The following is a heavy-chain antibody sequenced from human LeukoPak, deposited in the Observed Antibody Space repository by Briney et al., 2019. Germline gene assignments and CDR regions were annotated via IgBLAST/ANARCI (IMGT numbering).Heavy chain of an antibody. J-gene: IGHJ1*01. V-gene: IGHV4-59*01. CDR3: ASTEGYCSGGTCYSMEYFRH. CDR1: GGSISSFY. Sequence: PSETLSLTCTVSGGSISSFYWSWIRQAPGKGLEWIGHTFHNGNSNYNPSLKTRVTLSLDTSKNQFSLKLNSVTAADTAVYYCASTEGYCSGGTCYSMEYFRHWCQATQVAVSS. CDR2: TFHNGNS. D-gene: IGHD2-15*01.